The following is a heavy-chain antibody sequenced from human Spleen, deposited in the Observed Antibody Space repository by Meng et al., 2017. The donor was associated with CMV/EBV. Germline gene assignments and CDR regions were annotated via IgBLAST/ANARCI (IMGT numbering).Heavy chain of an antibody. CDR3: ARGHWGGYCSSTSCRRIYGMDV. D-gene: IGHD2-2*01. J-gene: IGHJ6*02. CDR2: INPNSGGT. CDR1: GHTLTGSY. V-gene: IGHV1-2*02. Sequence: ASVKVSCKASGHTLTGSYVHWVRQAPGQRPEWMGWINPNSGGTNFAQKFQGRVTMTRDTSISTAYMELSRLRSDDTAVYYCARGHWGGYCSSTSCRRIYGMDVWGQGTTVTVSS.